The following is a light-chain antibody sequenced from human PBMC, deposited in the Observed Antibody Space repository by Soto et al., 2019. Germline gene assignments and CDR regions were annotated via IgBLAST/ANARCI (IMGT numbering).Light chain of an antibody. Sequence: EIVMTQSPATLSVSPGERATLSCRASQSVSSNLAWYQQKPGPAHTLLIYGASARASGIPARFSGSGSGTEFTLTISSLQSEEFAVYYCQHYNNLPFTFGQGTKLEIK. CDR2: GAS. V-gene: IGKV3-15*01. J-gene: IGKJ2*01. CDR1: QSVSSN. CDR3: QHYNNLPFT.